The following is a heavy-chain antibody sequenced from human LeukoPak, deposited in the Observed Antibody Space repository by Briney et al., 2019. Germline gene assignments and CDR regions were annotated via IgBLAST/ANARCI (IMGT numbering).Heavy chain of an antibody. J-gene: IGHJ3*02. V-gene: IGHV5-51*01. CDR3: ARRDGTNTSGSGHGFGI. D-gene: IGHD6-19*01. Sequence: GESLKISCKGSGYSFSTYWIAWVRQMPGKGLEWQGIIYPGDSDVRYSPSFQGQVTISVDKSFNTAYLRWSRLKASDTAMYYCARRDGTNTSGSGHGFGIWGQGTMVTVSS. CDR2: IYPGDSDV. CDR1: GYSFSTYW.